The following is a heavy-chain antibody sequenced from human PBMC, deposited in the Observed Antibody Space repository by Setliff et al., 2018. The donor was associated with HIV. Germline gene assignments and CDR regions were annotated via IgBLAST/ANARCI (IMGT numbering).Heavy chain of an antibody. D-gene: IGHD2-15*01. CDR3: ARTGVAHAGQGVDS. V-gene: IGHV4-39*07. CDR1: GGSISSSSYY. Sequence: SETLSLTCTVSGGSISSSSYYWGWIRQPPGKGLEWIGTIYYSGSAYYKPSLKNRVTISLHTSQKQFSLKVSSVTAADTAVYYCARTGVAHAGQGVDSWGQGRLVTV. J-gene: IGHJ4*02. CDR2: IYYSGSA.